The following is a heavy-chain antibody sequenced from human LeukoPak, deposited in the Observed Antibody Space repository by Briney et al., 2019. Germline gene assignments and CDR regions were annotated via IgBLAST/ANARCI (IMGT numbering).Heavy chain of an antibody. CDR1: GFAFKTYA. Sequence: GGSLRLSCAASGFAFKTYAMSWVRQAPGKGLEWVSAISGSGAITYYADSVKGRCTISRDNSENTLYVQMNRLRAEDTAVYYCAKPGSSGYYDYFDYWGQGTLVTVSS. J-gene: IGHJ4*02. D-gene: IGHD3-22*01. CDR2: ISGSGAIT. V-gene: IGHV3-23*01. CDR3: AKPGSSGYYDYFDY.